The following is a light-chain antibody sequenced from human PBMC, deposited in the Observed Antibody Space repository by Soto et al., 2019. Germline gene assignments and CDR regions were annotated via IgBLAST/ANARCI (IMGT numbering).Light chain of an antibody. Sequence: DVVMTQSPLSSPVTLGQPASISCRSNQSLVHSDGNTYLSWLQQRPGQPPRLLIYKVSNRFSGVPAKFSGSGAEKDSTIKISREEAEDVGVSSCMQTSQMLTFGPETRVEI. J-gene: IGKJ3*01. V-gene: IGKV2-24*01. CDR2: KVS. CDR1: QSLVHSDGNTY. CDR3: MQTSQMLT.